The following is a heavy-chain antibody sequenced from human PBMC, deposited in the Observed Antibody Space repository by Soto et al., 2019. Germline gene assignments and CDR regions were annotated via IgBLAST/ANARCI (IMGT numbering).Heavy chain of an antibody. CDR2: ISGSGGST. CDR1: GFTFSSYA. Sequence: EVPLLESGGGLVQPGGSLRLSCAASGFTFSSYAMSWVRQAPGKGLEWVSAISGSGGSTYYADSVKGRFTISRDNSKNTLYLQMNSLRAEDTAVYYCASQRGVVVATSNDYWGQGTLVIVSS. CDR3: ASQRGVVVATSNDY. V-gene: IGHV3-23*01. D-gene: IGHD2-15*01. J-gene: IGHJ4*02.